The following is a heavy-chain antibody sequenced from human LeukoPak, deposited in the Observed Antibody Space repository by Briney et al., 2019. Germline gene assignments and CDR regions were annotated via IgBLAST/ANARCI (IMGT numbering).Heavy chain of an antibody. CDR2: IYYSGST. J-gene: IGHJ6*02. V-gene: IGHV4-59*01. Sequence: PSETLSLTCTVSGGSISSYYWSWIRQPPGKGLEWIGYIYYSGSTNYNPSLKSRVTISVDTSKNQFSLKLSSVTAADTAVYYCARALSSSRYEFVPFHYGMDVWGQGTTVTVSS. D-gene: IGHD6-13*01. CDR3: ARALSSSRYEFVPFHYGMDV. CDR1: GGSISSYY.